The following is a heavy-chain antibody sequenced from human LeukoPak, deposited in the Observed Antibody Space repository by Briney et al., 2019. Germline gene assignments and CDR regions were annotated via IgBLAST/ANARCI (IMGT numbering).Heavy chain of an antibody. J-gene: IGHJ6*03. V-gene: IGHV4-38-2*01. CDR3: ARQLSPYNDFWRGYYAVYYYYYMDV. CDR2: IYHSGST. CDR1: GYSISSGYY. D-gene: IGHD3-3*01. Sequence: SETLSLTCAVSGYSISSGYYWGWIRQPPGKGLEWIGSIYHSGSTYYNPSLKSRVTISVDTSNNQFSLKLSSVTAADTAGHYCARQLSPYNDFWRGYYAVYYYYYMDVWGKGTTVTVSS.